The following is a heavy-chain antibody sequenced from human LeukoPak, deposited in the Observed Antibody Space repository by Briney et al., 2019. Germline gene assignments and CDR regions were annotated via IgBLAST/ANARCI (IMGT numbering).Heavy chain of an antibody. J-gene: IGHJ6*03. V-gene: IGHV4-4*07. CDR2: IYTSGST. Sequence: PSETLSLTCTVSGGSISSYYWSWIRQPAGKGLEWIGRIYTSGSTNYNPSLKSRVTMSVDTSKNLFSLKLSSVTAADTAVCYCARDESSSWYDSGYYYYYMDVWGKGTTVTVSS. D-gene: IGHD6-13*01. CDR3: ARDESSSWYDSGYYYYYMDV. CDR1: GGSISSYY.